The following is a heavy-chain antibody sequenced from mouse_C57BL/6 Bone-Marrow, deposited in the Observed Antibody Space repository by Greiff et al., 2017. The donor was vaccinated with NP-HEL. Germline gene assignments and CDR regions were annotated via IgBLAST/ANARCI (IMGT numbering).Heavy chain of an antibody. CDR3: ARSGITTVVARYWYFDV. CDR2: IYPGSGNT. CDR1: GYTFTDYY. D-gene: IGHD1-1*01. V-gene: IGHV1-76*01. Sequence: QVQLQQSGAELVRPGASVKLSCKASGYTFTDYYINWVKQRPGQGLEWIARIYPGSGNTYYNEKFKGKATLTAEKSSSTAYMQLSGLTSEDSAVYFCARSGITTVVARYWYFDVWGTGTTVTVSS. J-gene: IGHJ1*03.